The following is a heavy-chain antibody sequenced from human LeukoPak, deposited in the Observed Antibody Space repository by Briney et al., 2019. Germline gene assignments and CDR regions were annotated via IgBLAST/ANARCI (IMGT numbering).Heavy chain of an antibody. CDR3: ARFDLGGNSSWYTPYYYYYRDV. CDR2: INHSGST. V-gene: IGHV4-34*01. Sequence: TSETLSLTCAVYGGSFSGYYWSWIRQPPGKGLEWIGEINHSGSTNYNPSLKSRVTISVDTSKNQFSLKLSSVTAADTAVYYCARFDLGGNSSWYTPYYYYYRDVGGKGPTAT. D-gene: IGHD6-13*01. J-gene: IGHJ6*03. CDR1: GGSFSGYY.